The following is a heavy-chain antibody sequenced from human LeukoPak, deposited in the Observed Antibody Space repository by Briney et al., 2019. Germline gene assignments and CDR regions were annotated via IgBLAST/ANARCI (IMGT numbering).Heavy chain of an antibody. D-gene: IGHD4-17*01. V-gene: IGHV4-39*07. CDR3: ARPYGDYVGY. CDR1: DGSISSNSYY. Sequence: SETLSLTCTVSDGSISSNSYYWGWIRQPPGKGLEWIGSIYYSGSTYYNPSLKSRVTISVDTSKNQFSLKLSSVTAADTAVYYCARPYGDYVGYWGQGTLVTVSS. CDR2: IYYSGST. J-gene: IGHJ4*02.